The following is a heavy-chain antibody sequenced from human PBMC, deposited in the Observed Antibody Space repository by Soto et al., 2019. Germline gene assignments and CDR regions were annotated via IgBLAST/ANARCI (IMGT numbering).Heavy chain of an antibody. V-gene: IGHV3-66*01. CDR1: GFTVSSNY. CDR2: IYSGGST. CDR3: AREDQGPLTGYYDYYGMDV. J-gene: IGHJ6*02. D-gene: IGHD3-9*01. Sequence: GGSLRLSCAASGFTVSSNYMSWVRQAPGKGLEWVSVIYSGGSTYYADSVKGRFTISRDNSKNTLYLQMNSLRAEDTAVYYCAREDQGPLTGYYDYYGMDVWGQGTTVTVSS.